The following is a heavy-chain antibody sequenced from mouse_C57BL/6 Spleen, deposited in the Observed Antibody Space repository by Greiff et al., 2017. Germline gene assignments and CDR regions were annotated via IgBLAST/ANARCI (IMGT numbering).Heavy chain of an antibody. D-gene: IGHD2-12*01. CDR1: GYAFSSSW. J-gene: IGHJ2*01. Sequence: QVQLQQSGPELVKPGASVKISCKASGYAFSSSWMNWVKQRPGKGLEWIGRIYPGDGDTNYNGKFKGKATLTADKSSSTAYMQLSSLTSEDSAVYFCARNLRRGGYFDDWGQGTTLTVSS. CDR2: IYPGDGDT. V-gene: IGHV1-82*01. CDR3: ARNLRRGGYFDD.